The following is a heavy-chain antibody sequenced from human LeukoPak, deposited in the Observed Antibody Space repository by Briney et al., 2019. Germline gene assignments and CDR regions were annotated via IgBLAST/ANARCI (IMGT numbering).Heavy chain of an antibody. D-gene: IGHD1-26*01. Sequence: GGSLRLSCAASGFTFSSYGMHWVRQAPGKGLEWVAFIRYDGSDKYYADSVKGRFTISRDNSKNTLYLQMNSLRPEDTAVYYCAKDQYYPYYFDYWGQGTLVTVSS. CDR3: AKDQYYPYYFDY. CDR2: IRYDGSDK. CDR1: GFTFSSYG. V-gene: IGHV3-30*02. J-gene: IGHJ4*02.